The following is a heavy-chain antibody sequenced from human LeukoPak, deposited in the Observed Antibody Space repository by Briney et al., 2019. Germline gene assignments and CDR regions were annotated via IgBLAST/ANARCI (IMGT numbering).Heavy chain of an antibody. D-gene: IGHD3-3*01. CDR2: ITANGDAT. CDR3: ATFGVIVRNDYFDY. V-gene: IGHV3-23*01. J-gene: IGHJ4*02. CDR1: GFIFRSYA. Sequence: GGSLRLSCVGSGFIFRSYAVTWVRQALGKGLEWVSSITANGDATYYADSVKGRFTISRDNSKNTLFLQMSSLRAEDTAVYYCATFGVIVRNDYFDYWGQGALVAVSS.